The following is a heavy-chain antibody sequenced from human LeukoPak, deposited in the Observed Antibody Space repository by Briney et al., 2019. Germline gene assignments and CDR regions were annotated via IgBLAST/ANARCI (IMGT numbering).Heavy chain of an antibody. J-gene: IGHJ4*02. CDR1: GXTFTNYA. D-gene: IGHD5-24*01. CDR3: ARDGGGGYNQIDF. CDR2: ISQDGITK. Sequence: QAGTSLRLSCAASGXTFTNYAVHWVRQAPGKGLEWVVGISQDGITKYYAESVKGRFTISRDNSRSTLFLQMNSLRAEDTAVYYCARDGGGGYNQIDFWGQGTLVTVFS. V-gene: IGHV3-30-3*01.